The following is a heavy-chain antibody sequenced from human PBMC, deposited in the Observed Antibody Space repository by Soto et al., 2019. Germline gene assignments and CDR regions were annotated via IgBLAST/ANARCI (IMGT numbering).Heavy chain of an antibody. CDR3: ARTGITIFGVVIKYYYYMDV. V-gene: IGHV4-34*01. J-gene: IGHJ6*03. CDR1: GGSFSGYY. CDR2: INHSGST. Sequence: SETLSLTCAVYGGSFSGYYWSWIRQPPGKGLEWIGEINHSGSTNYNPSLKSRVTISVDTSKNQFSLKLSSVTAADTAVYYCARTGITIFGVVIKYYYYMDVWGKGTTVTVSS. D-gene: IGHD3-3*01.